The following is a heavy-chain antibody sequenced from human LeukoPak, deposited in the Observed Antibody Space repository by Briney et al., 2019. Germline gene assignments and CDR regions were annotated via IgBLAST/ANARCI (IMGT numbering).Heavy chain of an antibody. CDR1: GFTFSSYA. D-gene: IGHD3-16*01. Sequence: PGGSLRLSCAASGFTFSSYAMNWVRQAPGKGLEWVSAISGSGGRTYYADSVKGRFTISRDNSKNTLYLQMNSLRAEDTAVYYCAKDADYDYVWGRYYFDYWGQGALVTVSS. V-gene: IGHV3-23*01. CDR3: AKDADYDYVWGRYYFDY. J-gene: IGHJ4*02. CDR2: ISGSGGRT.